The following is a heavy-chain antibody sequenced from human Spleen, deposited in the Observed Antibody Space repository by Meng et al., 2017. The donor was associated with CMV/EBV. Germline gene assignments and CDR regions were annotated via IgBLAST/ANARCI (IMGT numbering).Heavy chain of an antibody. CDR1: GFTFSTSW. Sequence: GGSLRLACAASGFTFSTSWMHWVCQAPEKGLEWVADIKCDGSEKYYVASVKGRLTISRDNAKNSLYLQVNSLRAEVMTVYYCVRVAGVAIFGLVINHDYWGQGTLVTVSS. V-gene: IGHV3-52*01. CDR3: VRVAGVAIFGLVINHDY. D-gene: IGHD3/OR15-3a*01. CDR2: IKCDGSEK. J-gene: IGHJ4*02.